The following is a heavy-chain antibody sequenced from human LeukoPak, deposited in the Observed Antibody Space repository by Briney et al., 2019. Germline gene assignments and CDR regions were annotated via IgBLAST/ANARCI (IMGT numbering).Heavy chain of an antibody. CDR1: GYSFTSYW. D-gene: IGHD6-6*01. CDR3: ARTGRTRQYSANWFAP. CDR2: IYPGDSYT. V-gene: IGHV5-51*01. Sequence: GESLKISWKGSGYSFTSYWIGWVRQIPGKGLEWIVIIYPGDSYTIDSPPFQGQVTISADKSISTAQLQCTSRKASDTAMYSCARTGRTRQYSANWFAPCGQGTLVTVSS. J-gene: IGHJ5*02.